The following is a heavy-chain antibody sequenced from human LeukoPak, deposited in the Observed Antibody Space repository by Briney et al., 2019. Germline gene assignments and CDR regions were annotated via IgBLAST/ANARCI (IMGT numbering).Heavy chain of an antibody. CDR2: IYYSGST. CDR1: GGSISSYY. CDR3: ARLGKTPEHYYDSSGYPYGFDY. V-gene: IGHV4-59*08. D-gene: IGHD3-22*01. J-gene: IGHJ4*02. Sequence: SETLSLTCTVSGGSISSYYWSWIRQPPGKGLEWIGYIYYSGSTNYNPSLKSRVTISVDTSKNQFSLKLSSVTAADTAVYYCARLGKTPEHYYDSSGYPYGFDYWGQGTLVTVSS.